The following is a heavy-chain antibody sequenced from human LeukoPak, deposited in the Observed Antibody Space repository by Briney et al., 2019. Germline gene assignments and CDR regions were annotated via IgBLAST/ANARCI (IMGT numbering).Heavy chain of an antibody. J-gene: IGHJ4*02. Sequence: GGSLRLSCAASGFTFSSYGMHWVRQAPGKGLEWVAFIRYDGSNKYYADSVKGRFTISRDNSKNTLYLQMGSLRAEDMAVYYCARGGGRNTTMVWAFDYWGQGTLVTVSS. CDR1: GFTFSSYG. V-gene: IGHV3-30*02. CDR3: ARGGGRNTTMVWAFDY. D-gene: IGHD5-18*01. CDR2: IRYDGSNK.